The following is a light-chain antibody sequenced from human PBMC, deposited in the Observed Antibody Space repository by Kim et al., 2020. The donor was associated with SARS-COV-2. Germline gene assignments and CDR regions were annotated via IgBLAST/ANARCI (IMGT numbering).Light chain of an antibody. CDR2: GNS. CDR3: QSYDSSLSGSV. CDR1: SSNIGAGYD. V-gene: IGLV1-40*01. J-gene: IGLJ2*01. Sequence: RVNNSCTGSSSNIGAGYDVHWYQQLPGTAPKLLIYGNSNRPSGVPDRFSGSKSGTSASLAITGLQAEDEADYYCQSYDSSLSGSVFGGGTQLTFL.